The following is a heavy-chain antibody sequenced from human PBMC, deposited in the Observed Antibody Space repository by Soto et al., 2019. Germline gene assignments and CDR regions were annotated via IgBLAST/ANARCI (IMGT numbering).Heavy chain of an antibody. V-gene: IGHV4-34*01. D-gene: IGHD6-6*01. CDR2: ISQSGNT. CDR1: SGSFSGYY. Sequence: NPSETLSLTCSIYSGSFSGYYWSWIRQPPGKGLEWIGGISQSGNTNYSPSLKSRVSISIDTSKKQFSLNLASVSAADTAVYYCARAPKVSGSSQTRPDFWGQGTLVTVSS. CDR3: ARAPKVSGSSQTRPDF. J-gene: IGHJ4*02.